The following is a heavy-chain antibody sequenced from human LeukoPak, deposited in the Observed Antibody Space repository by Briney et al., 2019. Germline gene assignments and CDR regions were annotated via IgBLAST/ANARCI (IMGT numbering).Heavy chain of an antibody. CDR3: ASSLAGLSVAGSSCDY. Sequence: ASVKVSCKASGYTFTSYYMHWVRQAPGQGLEWMGIINPSGGSTSYAQKFQGRVTMTRDTSTSTVYMELSSLRSDDTAVYYCASSLAGLSVAGSSCDYWGQGTLVTVSS. D-gene: IGHD6-19*01. CDR1: GYTFTSYY. V-gene: IGHV1-46*01. J-gene: IGHJ4*02. CDR2: INPSGGST.